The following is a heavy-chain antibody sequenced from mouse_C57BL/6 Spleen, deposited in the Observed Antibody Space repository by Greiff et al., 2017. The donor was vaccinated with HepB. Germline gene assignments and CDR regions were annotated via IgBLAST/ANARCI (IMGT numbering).Heavy chain of an antibody. D-gene: IGHD2-1*01. J-gene: IGHJ2*01. CDR3: AGEDYGNYGDY. Sequence: QVQLQQSGPELVKPGASVKISCKASGYAFSSSWMNWVKQRPGKGLEWIGRIYPGDGDTNYNGKFKGKATLTADKSSSTAYMQLSSLTSEDSAVYFCAGEDYGNYGDYWGQGTTLTVSS. CDR1: GYAFSSSW. CDR2: IYPGDGDT. V-gene: IGHV1-82*01.